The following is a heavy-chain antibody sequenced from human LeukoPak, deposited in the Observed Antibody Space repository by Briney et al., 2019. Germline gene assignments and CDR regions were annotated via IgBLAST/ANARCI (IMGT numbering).Heavy chain of an antibody. CDR3: AREIMTTVINAGMDV. Sequence: ASVKVSCKASGYTFTSYAMHWVRQAPGQRLEWMGWINAGNGNTKYSQKSQGRVTITRDTSASTAYMELSSLRSEDTAVYYCAREIMTTVINAGMDVCGQGTTVTVYS. D-gene: IGHD4-23*01. J-gene: IGHJ6*02. CDR1: GYTFTSYA. V-gene: IGHV1-3*01. CDR2: INAGNGNT.